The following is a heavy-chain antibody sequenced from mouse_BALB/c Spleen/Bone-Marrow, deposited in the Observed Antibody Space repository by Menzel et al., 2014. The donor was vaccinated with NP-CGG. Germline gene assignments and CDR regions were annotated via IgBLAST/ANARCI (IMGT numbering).Heavy chain of an antibody. D-gene: IGHD2-4*01. J-gene: IGHJ2*01. CDR3: ARRSDYGYFDY. CDR2: ISSGGSNT. Sequence: EVHLVESGGDIVKPGGSLKLSCAASGFTFSSYGMSWVRQSPDKRLEWVATISSGGSNTFYPDNVKGRFTISRDNAKDTLYLQMSSLKSEDTAMYYCARRSDYGYFDYWGRGTTLTVSS. CDR1: GFTFSSYG. V-gene: IGHV5-6*01.